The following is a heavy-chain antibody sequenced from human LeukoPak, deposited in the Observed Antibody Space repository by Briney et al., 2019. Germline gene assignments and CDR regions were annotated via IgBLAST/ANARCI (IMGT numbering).Heavy chain of an antibody. CDR3: ARGSVAVASVDAFDI. Sequence: PSETLXXXXXXXXGSIXXXXXXWXWXXXPPXXXXXXVGSIYYSRSTYYNPSLKRRVTISVDKSKKQFSLKVRSVTGGDTAVYYCARGSVAVASVDAFDIWGQGTMVTVSS. V-gene: IGHV4-39*01. J-gene: IGHJ3*02. CDR1: XGSIXXXXXX. CDR2: IYYSRST. D-gene: IGHD6-19*01.